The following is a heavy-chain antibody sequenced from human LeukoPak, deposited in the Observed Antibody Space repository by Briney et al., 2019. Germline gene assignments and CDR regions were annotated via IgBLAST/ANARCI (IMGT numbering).Heavy chain of an antibody. Sequence: ASVKVSCKASGYRFTDYWIQWVRQAPGQGLEWMGWINTNTGGTVYAQKFQGRVTMTSDTSLTTSYMDLSRLTSDDTAVYYCARGGSFHEFDIWGQGTMVIVSS. D-gene: IGHD3-10*01. CDR2: INTNTGGT. V-gene: IGHV1-2*02. J-gene: IGHJ3*02. CDR3: ARGGSFHEFDI. CDR1: GYRFTDYW.